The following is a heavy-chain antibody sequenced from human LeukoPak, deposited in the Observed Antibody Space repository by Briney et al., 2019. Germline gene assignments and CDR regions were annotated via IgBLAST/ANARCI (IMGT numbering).Heavy chain of an antibody. V-gene: IGHV1-24*01. Sequence: ASMNVSCKVSGYNFNELSMHWVRQAPGKGLEWMGGFDPEDGETIYAQKFQGRVTMTEDTSTDTAYMELSSLRSEDTAVYYCASADPRLYTIRYFEYWGQGTLVTVSS. D-gene: IGHD3-16*01. J-gene: IGHJ4*02. CDR2: FDPEDGET. CDR1: GYNFNELS. CDR3: ASADPRLYTIRYFEY.